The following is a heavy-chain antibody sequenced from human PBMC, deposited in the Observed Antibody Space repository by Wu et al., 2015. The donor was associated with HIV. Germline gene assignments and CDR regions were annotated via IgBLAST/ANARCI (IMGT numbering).Heavy chain of an antibody. CDR3: ATGITVVSVYLDY. Sequence: VQLVQSGAEVKKPGASVKVSCKVSGYFLSKISMHWVRQAPGKGLEWMGGFNPGEGETIYAQRFQGRVTITEDISTDTAYMELSSLGSEDTAVYFCATGITVVSVYLDYWGQGTLVTVSS. CDR2: FNPGEGET. D-gene: IGHD6-19*01. V-gene: IGHV1-24*01. CDR1: GYFLSKIS. J-gene: IGHJ4*02.